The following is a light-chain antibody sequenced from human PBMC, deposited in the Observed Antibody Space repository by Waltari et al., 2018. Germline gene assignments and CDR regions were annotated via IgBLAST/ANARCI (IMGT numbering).Light chain of an antibody. CDR2: DAS. CDR1: RGIDSY. CDR3: QQSYSPPFT. Sequence: TCRASRGIDSYLNWYQQRPGSAPKLLIYDASALPREVPTRFSGGGIGTDFTLTINKLQPEDFSTYFCQQSYSPPFTFGQGTRLEI. V-gene: IGKV1-39*01. J-gene: IGKJ5*01.